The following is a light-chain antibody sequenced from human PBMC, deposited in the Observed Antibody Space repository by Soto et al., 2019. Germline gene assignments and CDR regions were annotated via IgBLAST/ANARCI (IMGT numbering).Light chain of an antibody. V-gene: IGLV2-14*01. CDR2: EVS. CDR1: SGDVGGYNL. Sequence: SDLNQPASVSGSPGQSITIYGTGTSGDVGGYNLVSWYQQHPCKAPKLMIYEVSNRPAGASIRFSGSTAVNTASLTISGLQGEDEAEYYCSAYTSRTSYVFGTGTKVTVL. CDR3: SAYTSRTSYV. J-gene: IGLJ1*01.